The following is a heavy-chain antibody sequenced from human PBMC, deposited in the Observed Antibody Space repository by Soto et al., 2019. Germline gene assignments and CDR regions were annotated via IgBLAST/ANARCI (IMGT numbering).Heavy chain of an antibody. J-gene: IGHJ4*02. CDR1: VGSFSGYY. V-gene: IGHV4-34*01. CDR2: IHHSGNT. CDR3: ARGSAMMVAVERDAPDKDYLDY. D-gene: IGHD2-2*01. Sequence: PSETLSLTCAVYVGSFSGYYWSWLRQPPGKGLEWIGEIHHSGNTNYNPSLKSRVTISVDTSKNQFSLKLTSVTAADTAVYFCARGSAMMVAVERDAPDKDYLDYWGQGSLVTVYS.